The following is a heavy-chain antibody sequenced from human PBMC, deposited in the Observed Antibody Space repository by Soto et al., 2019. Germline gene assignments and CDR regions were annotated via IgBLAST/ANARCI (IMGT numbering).Heavy chain of an antibody. CDR3: ANIVGATWGYFES. Sequence: VGSLRLSCAASRFTFSDFYMSWIRQAPGKGLEWVSYISGSGEAIYYADSVNGRFTISRDNAKNTLYLQMNSLRAEDTAVYYCANIVGATWGYFESWGQGTPVNVSS. CDR1: RFTFSDFY. D-gene: IGHD1-26*01. CDR2: ISGSGEAI. J-gene: IGHJ4*02. V-gene: IGHV3-11*01.